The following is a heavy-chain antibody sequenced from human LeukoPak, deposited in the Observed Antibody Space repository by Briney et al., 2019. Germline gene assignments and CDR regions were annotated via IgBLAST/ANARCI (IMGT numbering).Heavy chain of an antibody. V-gene: IGHV3-23*01. D-gene: IGHD2-21*02. J-gene: IGHJ4*02. CDR1: GFTFSTLA. CDR3: AKHRRSTLVTAYFDS. Sequence: GGSLRLSCTASGFTFSTLAMSWVRQAPGKGLEGVSSISSRGDDTSYADSVKGRFTISRDNSKNTLYLQLNSLRVDDAAIYYCAKHRRSTLVTAYFDSWGQGTLVTVSS. CDR2: ISSRGDDT.